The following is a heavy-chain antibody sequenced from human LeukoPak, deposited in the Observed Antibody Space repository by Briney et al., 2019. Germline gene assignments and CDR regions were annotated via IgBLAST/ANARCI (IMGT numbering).Heavy chain of an antibody. J-gene: IGHJ1*01. Sequence: PGGSLRLSCAASGFTFSTYWMVWVRQAPGKGLQWVANIKTDGSEKYYVDSVKGRFTISRDNAKNSLYLQMNSLRAEDTAVYYCATYSSLNRREFQFWGQGTLLTVSS. CDR2: IKTDGSEK. CDR1: GFTFSTYW. D-gene: IGHD3-22*01. CDR3: ATYSSLNRREFQF. V-gene: IGHV3-7*01.